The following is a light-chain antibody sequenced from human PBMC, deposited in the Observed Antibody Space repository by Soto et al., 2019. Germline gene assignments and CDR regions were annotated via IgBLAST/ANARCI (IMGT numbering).Light chain of an antibody. CDR3: QVWDDSSGHLDVV. CDR2: DDS. CDR1: SIASKS. Sequence: SYELTQPPSVSVAPGQTARISCGGNSIASKSVHWYQQKPDQAPVLVVYDDSDRPSGIPERFSGSNSGNTATLTISRVEAGDEAEYYCQVWDDSSGHLDVVFGGGTKLTVL. J-gene: IGLJ2*01. V-gene: IGLV3-21*02.